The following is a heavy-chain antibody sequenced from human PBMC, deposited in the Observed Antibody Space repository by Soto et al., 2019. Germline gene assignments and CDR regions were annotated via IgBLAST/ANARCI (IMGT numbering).Heavy chain of an antibody. J-gene: IGHJ4*02. V-gene: IGHV4-61*01. Sequence: PSETLSLTCTVSGGSVSSGSYYWSWIRQPPGKGLEWIGYIYYSGSTNYNPSLKSRVTISVDTSKNQFSLKLSSVTAADTAVYYCARDRSPLLLSDYWGQGTLVTVSS. CDR1: GGSVSSGSYY. CDR3: ARDRSPLLLSDY. CDR2: IYYSGST. D-gene: IGHD3-22*01.